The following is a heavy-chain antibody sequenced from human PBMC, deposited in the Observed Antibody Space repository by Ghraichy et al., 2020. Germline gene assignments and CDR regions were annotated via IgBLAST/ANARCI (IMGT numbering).Heavy chain of an antibody. CDR1: GYTFTSYG. CDR2: ISAYNGNT. D-gene: IGHD2/OR15-2a*01. V-gene: IGHV1-18*01. Sequence: ASVKVSSKASGYTFTSYGISWVRQAPGQGLEWMGWISAYNGNTNYAQKLQGRVTMTTDTSTSTAYMELRSLRSDDTAVYYCARDGTIQNKTPHVRVAKRKNWFDPWGQGTLVTVSS. CDR3: ARDGTIQNKTPHVRVAKRKNWFDP. J-gene: IGHJ5*02.